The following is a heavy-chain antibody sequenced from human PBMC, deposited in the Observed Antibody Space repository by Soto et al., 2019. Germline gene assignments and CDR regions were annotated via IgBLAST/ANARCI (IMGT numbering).Heavy chain of an antibody. CDR1: GFTSGSNP. CDR2: ISVIVSST. CDR3: ARQAAGEFLAYYYHGMDV. V-gene: IGHV3-23*01. Sequence: XGSLRPPCEAAGFTSGSNPMTWVRQAPGMGLEWVSTISVIVSSTYVADSMKGRFTLSRDNSKNTLYLQMNSLTDDDTATYYCARQAAGEFLAYYYHGMDVWGQGTTVTVSS. J-gene: IGHJ6*02. D-gene: IGHD3-10*01.